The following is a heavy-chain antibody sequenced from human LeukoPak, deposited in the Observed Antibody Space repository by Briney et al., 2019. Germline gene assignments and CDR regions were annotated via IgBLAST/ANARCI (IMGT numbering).Heavy chain of an antibody. CDR1: GGSISSGSYY. V-gene: IGHV4-61*02. D-gene: IGHD3-3*01. CDR2: IYTSGST. CDR3: AQATWSGYHDAFDI. J-gene: IGHJ3*02. Sequence: SETLSLTCTVSGGSISSGSYYWSWIRQPAGKGLEWIGRIYTSGSTNYNPSLKSRVTISVDTSKNQFSLKLSSVTAADTAVYYCAQATWSGYHDAFDIWGQGTMVIVSS.